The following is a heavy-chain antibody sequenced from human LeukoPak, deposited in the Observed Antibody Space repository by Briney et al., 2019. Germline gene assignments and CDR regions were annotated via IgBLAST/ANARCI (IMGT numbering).Heavy chain of an antibody. D-gene: IGHD5-24*01. CDR3: ARHEPEMATKSFDY. CDR1: GGSISSSVHY. J-gene: IGHJ4*02. V-gene: IGHV4-39*01. Sequence: PSETLSLTCTVSGGSISSSVHYWGGVRQPPGKGLEWLGYIHYRGTTYYNPSLRSRLTISVDTSKNQFSLNLSSVTAADTAVYYCARHEPEMATKSFDYWGQGTLVTVSS. CDR2: IHYRGTT.